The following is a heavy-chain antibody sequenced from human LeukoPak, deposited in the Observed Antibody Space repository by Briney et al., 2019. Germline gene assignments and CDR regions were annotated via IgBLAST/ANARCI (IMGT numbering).Heavy chain of an antibody. CDR2: INPNSGGT. Sequence: ASVKVSCKASGYTFTCYYMHWVRQAPGQGLEWMGWINPNSGGTNYAQKFQGRVTMTRDTSISTAYMELSRLRSDDTAVYYCARELLYYYDSSGGFDPWGQGTLVTVSS. V-gene: IGHV1-2*02. J-gene: IGHJ5*02. CDR1: GYTFTCYY. D-gene: IGHD3-22*01. CDR3: ARELLYYYDSSGGFDP.